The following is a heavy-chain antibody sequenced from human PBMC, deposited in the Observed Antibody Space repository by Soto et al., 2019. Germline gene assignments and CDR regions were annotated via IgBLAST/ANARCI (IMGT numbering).Heavy chain of an antibody. Sequence: PSETLSLTCAVSGGSISSGGYSWSWIRQPPGKGLEWIGYIYHSGSTYYNPSLKSRVTISVDRSKNQFSLKLSSVTAADTAVYYCARVKCSGGSCGRFDPWGQGTLVTVSS. D-gene: IGHD2-15*01. V-gene: IGHV4-30-2*01. CDR2: IYHSGST. J-gene: IGHJ5*02. CDR1: GGSISSGGYS. CDR3: ARVKCSGGSCGRFDP.